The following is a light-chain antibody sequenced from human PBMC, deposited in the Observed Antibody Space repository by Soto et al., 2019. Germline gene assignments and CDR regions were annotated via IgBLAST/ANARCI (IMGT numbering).Light chain of an antibody. CDR1: SSNIGAGYD. CDR2: GNS. J-gene: IGLJ3*02. Sequence: QAVVTQPPSVSGAPGQRVTISCTGSSSNIGAGYDVHWYQQLPGTAPKLLIYGNSNRPSGVPDRFSGSKSGTSASLAITGLQAEDGADYYCQSYDSSLNWVFGGGTKLTVL. V-gene: IGLV1-40*01. CDR3: QSYDSSLNWV.